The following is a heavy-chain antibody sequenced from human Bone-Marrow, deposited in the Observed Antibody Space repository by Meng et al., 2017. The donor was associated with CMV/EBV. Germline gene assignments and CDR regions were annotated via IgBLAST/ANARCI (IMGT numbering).Heavy chain of an antibody. D-gene: IGHD2/OR15-2a*01. CDR2: IIPILGIA. CDR3: ARGGSWAAKNPLLSYFFDY. V-gene: IGHV1-69*10. CDR1: GGTFSSYA. J-gene: IGHJ4*02. Sequence: SVKVSCKASGGTFSSYAISWVRQAPGQGLEWMGGIIPILGIANYAQKFQGRVTITADKSTSTAYMELSSLRSEDTAVYYCARGGSWAAKNPLLSYFFDYWGQGTLVTVSS.